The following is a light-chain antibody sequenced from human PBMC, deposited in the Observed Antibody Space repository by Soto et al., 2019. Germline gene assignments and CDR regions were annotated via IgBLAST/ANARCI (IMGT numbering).Light chain of an antibody. CDR3: QQYYTAPRT. J-gene: IGKJ1*01. Sequence: DIVMTQSPDSLAVSLGERATINCKSSQSVLYNSNNLNCLAWFQKKPGQPPRLLIFWASSRESGVPDRFSGSGSETDFTLTISTLQAEDVAVYYCQQYYTAPRTFGQGTKVEI. V-gene: IGKV4-1*01. CDR1: QSVLYNSNNLNC. CDR2: WAS.